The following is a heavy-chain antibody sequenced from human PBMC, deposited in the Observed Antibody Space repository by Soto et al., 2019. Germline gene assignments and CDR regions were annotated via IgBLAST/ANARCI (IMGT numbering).Heavy chain of an antibody. CDR2: ISGSGGST. V-gene: IGHV3-23*01. J-gene: IGHJ4*02. D-gene: IGHD4-17*01. CDR3: AKSGGGPWTTGYFDY. CDR1: GFTFSSYA. Sequence: EVQLLESGGGLVQPGGSLRLSCAASGFTFSSYAMSWVRQAPGKGLEWVSAISGSGGSTYYADSVKGRFTISRDNHKNPLYLQIISLRDEDTAVYYCAKSGGGPWTTGYFDYWGQGTLVTVSS.